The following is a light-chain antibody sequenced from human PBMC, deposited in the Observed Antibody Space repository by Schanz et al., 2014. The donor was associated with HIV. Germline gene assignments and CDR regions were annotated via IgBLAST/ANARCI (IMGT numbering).Light chain of an antibody. CDR2: GAS. J-gene: IGKJ2*01. CDR3: QQRSNWPPKYT. Sequence: EIVLTQSPGTLSLSPRGRATLACRASQSVTRNYVAWYQQKPGQVPRLLIYGASTRAPGIPDRFSGSGSGTDFTLTISSLEPEDFAVYYCQQRSNWPPKYTFGQGTKLEIK. V-gene: IGKV3D-20*02. CDR1: QSVTRNY.